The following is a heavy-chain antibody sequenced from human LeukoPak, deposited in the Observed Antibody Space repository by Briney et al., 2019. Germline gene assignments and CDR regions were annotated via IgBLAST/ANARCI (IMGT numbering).Heavy chain of an antibody. D-gene: IGHD4-17*01. J-gene: IGHJ3*02. Sequence: GGSLRLSCAASGFTFSSYGMHWVRQAPGKGLEWVAAIWYDGSNKYYADSVKGRFTISRDNSKNTLYLQMNSLRAEDTAVYYCAVSRVGDSGDAFDIWGQGTMVTVSS. CDR2: IWYDGSNK. V-gene: IGHV3-33*01. CDR3: AVSRVGDSGDAFDI. CDR1: GFTFSSYG.